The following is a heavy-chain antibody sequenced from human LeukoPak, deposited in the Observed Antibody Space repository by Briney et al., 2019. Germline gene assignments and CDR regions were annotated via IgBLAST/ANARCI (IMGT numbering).Heavy chain of an antibody. CDR2: IYHSGNT. D-gene: IGHD3-22*01. CDR1: GGSISNYY. J-gene: IGHJ4*02. CDR3: ARGGDSSGFYYYFDY. Sequence: SETLSLTCTVSGGSISNYYWSWIRQPPGKDLEWIGYIYHSGNTYYNPSLKSRVTISVDRSKNQFSLRLTSVTAADTAVYYCARGGDSSGFYYYFDYWGQGTLVTVSS. V-gene: IGHV4-59*12.